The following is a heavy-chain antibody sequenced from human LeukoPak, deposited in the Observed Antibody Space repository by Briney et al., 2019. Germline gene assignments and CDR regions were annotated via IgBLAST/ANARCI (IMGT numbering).Heavy chain of an antibody. Sequence: SETLSLTCTVSGGSTSSHYWSWIRQPPGKGLEWIGYIYYSGSTNYNPSLKSRVTISVDTSKNQFSLKLSSVTAADTAVYYCARERRDPSPYYYDSSGSGRRGHFDYWGQGTLVTVSS. CDR3: ARERRDPSPYYYDSSGSGRRGHFDY. CDR1: GGSTSSHY. J-gene: IGHJ4*02. CDR2: IYYSGST. V-gene: IGHV4-59*11. D-gene: IGHD3-22*01.